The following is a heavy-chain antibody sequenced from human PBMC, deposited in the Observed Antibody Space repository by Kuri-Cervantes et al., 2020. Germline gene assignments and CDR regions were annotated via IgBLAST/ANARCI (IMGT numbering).Heavy chain of an antibody. CDR1: GGSISSGGYY. CDR3: ARTGWRYYYDSSGYYYFDY. CDR2: IYYSGST. Sequence: SETLSLTCTVSGGSISSGGYYWSWIRQRPGKGLEWIGYIYYSGSTYYNPSLKSRVTISVDTSKNQFSLKLSSVTAADTAVYYCARTGWRYYYDSSGYYYFDYWGQGTLVTVSS. V-gene: IGHV4-31*03. D-gene: IGHD3-22*01. J-gene: IGHJ4*02.